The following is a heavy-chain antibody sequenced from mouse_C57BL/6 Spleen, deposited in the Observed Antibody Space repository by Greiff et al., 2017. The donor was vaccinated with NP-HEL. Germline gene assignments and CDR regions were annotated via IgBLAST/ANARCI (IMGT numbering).Heavy chain of an antibody. CDR2: ISSGSSTI. J-gene: IGHJ2*01. CDR3: ASPIYYGNYVDY. Sequence: EVKLVESGGGLVKPGGSLKLSCAASGFTFSDYGMHWVRQAPEKGLEWVAYISSGSSTIYYADTVKGRFTISRDNAKNTLFLQMTSLRSEDTAMYYCASPIYYGNYVDYWGQGTTLTVSS. CDR1: GFTFSDYG. D-gene: IGHD2-1*01. V-gene: IGHV5-17*01.